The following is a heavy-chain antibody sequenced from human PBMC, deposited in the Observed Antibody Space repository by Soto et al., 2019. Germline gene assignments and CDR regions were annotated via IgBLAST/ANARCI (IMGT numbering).Heavy chain of an antibody. J-gene: IGHJ4*02. Sequence: QITLKESGPTLVKPTQTLTLTCTFSGFSLSTSGVGVGWIRQPPGKALEWLAVIYWDDTKHYSPSLKSRITLTKNTPKNQLVLTMTNMDPVDPAPYYGAHKGYGDSPIAYWGQGTLVTVSS. CDR3: AHKGYGDSPIAY. D-gene: IGHD4-17*01. CDR2: IYWDDTK. V-gene: IGHV2-5*02. CDR1: GFSLSTSGVG.